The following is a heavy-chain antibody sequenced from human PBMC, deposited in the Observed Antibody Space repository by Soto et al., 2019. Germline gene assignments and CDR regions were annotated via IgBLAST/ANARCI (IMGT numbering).Heavy chain of an antibody. J-gene: IGHJ6*03. CDR3: ARVGPDHYDFWSGFPMDV. CDR1: GGSASSGSYY. CDR2: IYYSGST. D-gene: IGHD3-3*01. V-gene: IGHV4-61*01. Sequence: SETLSLTCTVSGGSASSGSYYWSWIRQPPGKGLEWIGYIYYSGSTNYNPSLKSRVTISVDTSKNQFSLKLSSVTAADTAVYYCARVGPDHYDFWSGFPMDVWGKGTTVTVSS.